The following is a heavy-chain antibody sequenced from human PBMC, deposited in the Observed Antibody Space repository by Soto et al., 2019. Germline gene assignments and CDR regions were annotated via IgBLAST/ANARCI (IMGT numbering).Heavy chain of an antibody. V-gene: IGHV4-59*01. Sequence: SQPLSLTCTVSGGSISSYYWSWIRQPPGKGLEWIGYIYYSGSTNYNPSLKSRVTISVDTSKNQFSLQLSSVTAATTAVYYCARGLWTNGVCAGGGGFEICGHGTRVTV. CDR3: ARGLWTNGVCAGGGGFEI. CDR1: GGSISSYY. D-gene: IGHD2-8*01. CDR2: IYYSGST. J-gene: IGHJ3*02.